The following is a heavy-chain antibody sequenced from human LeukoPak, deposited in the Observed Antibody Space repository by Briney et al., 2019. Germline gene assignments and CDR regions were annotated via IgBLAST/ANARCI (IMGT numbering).Heavy chain of an antibody. CDR3: ARGGYYYMDV. J-gene: IGHJ6*03. V-gene: IGHV4-61*05. CDR1: GGSISSSSYY. CDR2: IYYSGST. Sequence: SETLSLTCTVSGGSISSSSYYWGWIRQPPGKGLEWIGYIYYSGSTDYNPSLKSRVTISVDTSKNQFSLKLNSVTAADTAVYYCARGGYYYMDVWGKGTTVTVSS. D-gene: IGHD3-16*01.